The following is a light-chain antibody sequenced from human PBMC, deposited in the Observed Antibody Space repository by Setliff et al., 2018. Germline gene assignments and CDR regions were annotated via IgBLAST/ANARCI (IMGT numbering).Light chain of an antibody. CDR2: EVS. Sequence: QSVLTQPASVSGSPGQSITISCTGTSSDVGGYNYVSWYQQHPGKAPKLMIYEVSNRPSGVSNRFSGSKSGNTASLTISGLQAEDEADYYCMSYTTIRTYVFGTGTKATVL. V-gene: IGLV2-14*01. CDR1: SSDVGGYNY. CDR3: MSYTTIRTYV. J-gene: IGLJ1*01.